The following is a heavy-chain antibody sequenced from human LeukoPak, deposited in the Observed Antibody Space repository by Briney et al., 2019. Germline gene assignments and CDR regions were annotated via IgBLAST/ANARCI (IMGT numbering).Heavy chain of an antibody. D-gene: IGHD1-26*01. Sequence: GGSLRLSCAASGFTFTSYSMNWVRQAPGKGLEWVSTISGGGGSTYYADSVKGRFTISRDNSKNTLYLRVNSLRAEDTAVYYCAKGGKWDVTPFDYWGQGTLVTVSS. CDR3: AKGGKWDVTPFDY. V-gene: IGHV3-23*01. CDR1: GFTFTSYS. CDR2: ISGGGGST. J-gene: IGHJ4*02.